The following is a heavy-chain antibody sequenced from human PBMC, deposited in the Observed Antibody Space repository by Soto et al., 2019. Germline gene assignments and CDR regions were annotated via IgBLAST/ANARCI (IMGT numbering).Heavy chain of an antibody. CDR1: GYSFTSYW. V-gene: IGHV5-51*01. J-gene: IGHJ5*02. Sequence: GESLKISCKGSGYSFTSYWIGWVRQMPGKGLEWMGIIYPGDSDTRYSPSFQGQVTISADKSISTAYLQWSSLKASDTAMYYCARHYNEWKYGGYYYAFYGSGSPNRDNWFDPWGQGTLVTVSS. D-gene: IGHD3-10*01. CDR3: ARHYNEWKYGGYYYAFYGSGSPNRDNWFDP. CDR2: IYPGDSDT.